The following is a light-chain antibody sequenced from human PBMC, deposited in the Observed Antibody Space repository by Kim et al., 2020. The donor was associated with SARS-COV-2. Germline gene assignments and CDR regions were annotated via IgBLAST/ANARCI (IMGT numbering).Light chain of an antibody. Sequence: ASVVARVTSTCRASHDINSYLAWFQQKTGKSPKSLNSDASNLQSGVPSRFSGSVSGTYFTLTISSLQPEDSATYYCQQYRFYPPTFGGGTKVDIK. CDR3: QQYRFYPPT. CDR1: HDINSY. J-gene: IGKJ4*01. V-gene: IGKV1-16*01. CDR2: DAS.